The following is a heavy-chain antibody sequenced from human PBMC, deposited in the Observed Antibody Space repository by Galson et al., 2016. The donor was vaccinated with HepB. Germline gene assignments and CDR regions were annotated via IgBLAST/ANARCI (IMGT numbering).Heavy chain of an antibody. J-gene: IGHJ4*02. V-gene: IGHV3-21*06. D-gene: IGHD3-10*01. CDR1: GFTFSRYS. CDR2: ISSGSTYI. Sequence: SLRLSCAASGFTFSRYSMNWVRQAPGRGLEWVASISSGSTYIYYVDSVKGRFTVSRDNAKNSLYLQMNSLRVEDTAVYYCACNRRGVFLLDCWGQGTLVTVSS. CDR3: ACNRRGVFLLDC.